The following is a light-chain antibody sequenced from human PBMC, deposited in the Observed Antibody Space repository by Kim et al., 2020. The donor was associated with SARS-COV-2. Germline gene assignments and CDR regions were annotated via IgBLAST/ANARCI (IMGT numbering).Light chain of an antibody. J-gene: IGLJ2*01. CDR1: SLRSYY. Sequence: LGQKVRITCQGDSLRSYYASWYQQKPGQAPVLVIYGKNNRPSGIPDRFSGSSSGNTASLTITGAQAEDEADYYCNSRDSSGNVVFGGGTQLTVL. V-gene: IGLV3-19*01. CDR2: GKN. CDR3: NSRDSSGNVV.